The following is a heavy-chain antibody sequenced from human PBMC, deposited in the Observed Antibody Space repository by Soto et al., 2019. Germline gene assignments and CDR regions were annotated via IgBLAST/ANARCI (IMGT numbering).Heavy chain of an antibody. D-gene: IGHD3-10*01. CDR1: GFIFSNYA. CDR2: ISDSGGSI. V-gene: IGHV3-23*01. CDR3: AKDPRGAAVRYFDS. J-gene: IGHJ4*02. Sequence: EVQLLESGGGLVQPGGSLRLSCAASGFIFSNYAMSWVRQAPGKGLEWVSTISDSGGSIYYADSVKGQFTISRDNSQNTLYLQMNSLRAEDMALYYCAKDPRGAAVRYFDSWGQGTVVTVSS.